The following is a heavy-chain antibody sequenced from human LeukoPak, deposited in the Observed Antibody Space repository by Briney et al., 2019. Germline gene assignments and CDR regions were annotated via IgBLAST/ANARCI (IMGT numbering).Heavy chain of an antibody. CDR2: ISSNGGST. CDR3: ARAYCTNGVCRHYFDY. Sequence: GGSLRLSCAASGFTFSSYAMHWVRQAPGQGLEYVSAISSNGGSTYYANSVKGRFTISRDNSKNTLYLQMGSLRAEDMAVYYCARAYCTNGVCRHYFDYWGQGTLVTVSS. J-gene: IGHJ4*02. V-gene: IGHV3-64*01. CDR1: GFTFSSYA. D-gene: IGHD2-8*01.